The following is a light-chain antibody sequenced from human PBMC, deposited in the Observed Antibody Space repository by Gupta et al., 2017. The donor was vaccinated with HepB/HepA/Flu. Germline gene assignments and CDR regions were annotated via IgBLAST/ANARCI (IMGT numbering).Light chain of an antibody. V-gene: IGKV1-39*01. CDR3: QQSYRTPGT. CDR1: QSSSNY. J-gene: IGKJ1*01. CDR2: ASS. Sequence: EIQMSLSPSSLCASVGDSVTITRRASQSSSNYLNGYQQKPGSAPKLLIYASSSLQSGVPSRFSGSGSGTDFTLTISSLQAEDFATYYCQQSYRTPGTFGQGTKVEIK.